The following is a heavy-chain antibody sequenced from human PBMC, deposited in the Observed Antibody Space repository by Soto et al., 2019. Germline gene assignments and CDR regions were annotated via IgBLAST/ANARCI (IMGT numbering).Heavy chain of an antibody. D-gene: IGHD4-17*01. J-gene: IGHJ4*02. CDR3: AKANGDQRCVYYFDY. V-gene: IGHV3-23*01. CDR2: ISGSGGST. Sequence: PGGSLRLSCGASGGTVSGYAMSGVRQAPGKGLEWVSAISGSGGSTYYADSVKGRFTISRDNSKNTLYLQMNSLRAEDTAVYYCAKANGDQRCVYYFDYWGQGTLVTVSS. CDR1: GGTVSGYA.